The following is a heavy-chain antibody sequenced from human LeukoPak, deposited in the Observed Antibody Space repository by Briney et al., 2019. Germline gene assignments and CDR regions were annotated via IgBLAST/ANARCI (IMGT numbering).Heavy chain of an antibody. CDR3: ARYRNEALFAFDI. J-gene: IGHJ3*02. V-gene: IGHV4-59*01. CDR1: GTSISNNY. CDR2: IYYSGNT. D-gene: IGHD1-14*01. Sequence: SETLSLTCTVSGTSISNNYWSWTRKPPGKELEWIGYIYYSGNTDYNPSLKSRVTISVDTSKNQFSLRLNSVTAADTAVYYCARYRNEALFAFDIWGQGAMVTVSS.